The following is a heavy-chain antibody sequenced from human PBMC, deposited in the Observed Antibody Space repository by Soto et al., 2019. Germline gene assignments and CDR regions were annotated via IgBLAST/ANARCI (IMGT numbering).Heavy chain of an antibody. CDR3: AGESIVVPAAFDY. J-gene: IGHJ4*02. Sequence: SETLSLTCTVSGGSISSGGCYWSWIRQHPGKGLEWIGYIYYSGSTYYNPSLKSRVTISVDTSKNQFSLKLSSVTAADTAVYYCAGESIVVPAAFDYWGREPWSPSPQ. D-gene: IGHD2-2*01. CDR2: IYYSGST. V-gene: IGHV4-31*03. CDR1: GGSISSGGCY.